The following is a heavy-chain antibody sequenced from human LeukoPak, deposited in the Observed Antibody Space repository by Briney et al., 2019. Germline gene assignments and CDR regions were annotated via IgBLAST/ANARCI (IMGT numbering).Heavy chain of an antibody. D-gene: IGHD4-17*01. V-gene: IGHV3-30-3*01. J-gene: IGHJ4*02. CDR3: ARAPPLDGDSRPY. CDR1: GFTFSSYA. CDR2: ISYDGSNK. Sequence: GGSPRLSCAASGFTFSSYAMHRVRQAPGKGLEWVAVISYDGSNKYYADSVKGRFTISRDNSKNTLYLQMNSLRAEDTAVYYCARAPPLDGDSRPYWGQGTLVTVSS.